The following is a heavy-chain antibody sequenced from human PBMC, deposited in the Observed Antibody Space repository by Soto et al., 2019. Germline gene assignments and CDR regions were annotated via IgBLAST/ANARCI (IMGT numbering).Heavy chain of an antibody. Sequence: QVQLVQSGAEVKKPGASVKVSCKASGYTFTSYGISWVRQAPGQGLEWMGWISAYNGNTKYAQKLQGRVTMSTDTATITANMELRSLRSDDTAGYYCAIEPNYIDYWGQGTLVTVSS. CDR2: ISAYNGNT. V-gene: IGHV1-18*01. J-gene: IGHJ4*02. CDR1: GYTFTSYG. CDR3: AIEPNYIDY.